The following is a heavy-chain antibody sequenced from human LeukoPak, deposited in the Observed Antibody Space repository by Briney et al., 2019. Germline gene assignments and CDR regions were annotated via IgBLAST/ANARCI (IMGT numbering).Heavy chain of an antibody. V-gene: IGHV3-48*01. CDR1: VFSFSTYA. Sequence: GGSLRLSCTASVFSFSTYAMNWVRQAPGKGLEWVSYISRSGTTIHSADSVKSRFTISRDNAKNSLYLKMNSLRAEDTAVYYCATEGEGWLQPYWGQGTLVTVSS. CDR3: ATEGEGWLQPY. CDR2: ISRSGTTI. J-gene: IGHJ4*02. D-gene: IGHD5-24*01.